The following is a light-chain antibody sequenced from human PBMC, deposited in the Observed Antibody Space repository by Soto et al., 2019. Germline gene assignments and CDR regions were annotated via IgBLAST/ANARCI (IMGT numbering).Light chain of an antibody. CDR3: QSYDSSLSVWV. Sequence: QSVLTLPPSVSGAPGQRVTISCTGSSSNIGAGYDVHWYHQLPGTAPKLLIYGNNNRPSGVPDRFSGSRSGTSASLAITGLQAEDEADYYCQSYDSSLSVWVFGGGTKLTVL. J-gene: IGLJ3*02. V-gene: IGLV1-40*01. CDR2: GNN. CDR1: SSNIGAGYD.